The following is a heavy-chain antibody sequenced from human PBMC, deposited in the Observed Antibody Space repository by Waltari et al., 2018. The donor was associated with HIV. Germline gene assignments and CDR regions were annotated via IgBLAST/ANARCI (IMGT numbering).Heavy chain of an antibody. D-gene: IGHD5-12*01. V-gene: IGHV4-34*02. CDR1: GASFRDYY. CDR2: IDHYGAT. CDR3: AKGALMRWIHTPRHWFDP. J-gene: IGHJ5*02. Sequence: QVRLQQWGPGLVKPSETLSLTCAVYGASFRDYYWSWIRQAPDKGLEWIGTIDHYGATDYNPSLKSRVTISVDTSKNQFSLKLTSMTAADTGTYYCAKGALMRWIHTPRHWFDPWGQGNLVTVSS.